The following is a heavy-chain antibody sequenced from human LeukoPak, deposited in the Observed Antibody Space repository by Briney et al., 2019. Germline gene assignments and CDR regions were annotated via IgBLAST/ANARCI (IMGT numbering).Heavy chain of an antibody. Sequence: PSETLSLTCTVSGGSISSSSYYWGWIRQPPGKGLEWIGSIYYSGSTYYNPSLKSRVTISVDTSKNQFSLKLSSVTAADTAVYYCARHSMYDSGSYTFDYWGQGTLVTVSS. V-gene: IGHV4-39*01. CDR3: ARHSMYDSGSYTFDY. CDR2: IYYSGST. J-gene: IGHJ4*02. CDR1: GGSISSSSYY. D-gene: IGHD3-10*01.